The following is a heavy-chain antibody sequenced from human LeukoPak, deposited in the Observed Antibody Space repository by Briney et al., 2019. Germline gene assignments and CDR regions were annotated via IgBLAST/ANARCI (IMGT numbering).Heavy chain of an antibody. CDR3: ARRPRDSSGYYLGAFHD. CDR2: IGASGADT. V-gene: IGHV3-23*01. D-gene: IGHD3-22*01. Sequence: GGSLRLSCAASGFAFTNYAMTWVRQAPGKGLEWVSVIGASGADTYYSDSVKGWLTVSRDNSQNTLFLHMSSLRAEDTAVYFCARRPRDSSGYYLGAFHDWGQGTTVTVSS. J-gene: IGHJ3*01. CDR1: GFAFTNYA.